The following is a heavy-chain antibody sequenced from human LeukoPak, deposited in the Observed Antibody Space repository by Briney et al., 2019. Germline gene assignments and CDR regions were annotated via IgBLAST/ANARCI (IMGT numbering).Heavy chain of an antibody. CDR3: AREATDSGYDQHWFDP. Sequence: GSLRLSCAVSGFTFSDYYMSWIRQAPGKGLERIGSIYYSGSTYYNPSLKSRVTISIDTSKNQFSLKLSSVTAADTAVYYCAREATDSGYDQHWFDPWGQGTLVTVSS. CDR2: IYYSGST. V-gene: IGHV4-38-2*02. D-gene: IGHD5-12*01. J-gene: IGHJ5*02. CDR1: GFTFSDYY.